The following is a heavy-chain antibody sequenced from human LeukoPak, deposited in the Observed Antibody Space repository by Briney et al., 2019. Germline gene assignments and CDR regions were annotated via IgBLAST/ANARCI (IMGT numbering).Heavy chain of an antibody. J-gene: IGHJ4*02. Sequence: SETLSLTCTVSGGSISSSSYYWGWIRQPPGKGLEWIGSICYSGSTYYNPSLKSRVTISVDTSKNQFSLKLSSVTAADTAVYYCARHRYYYDSSGYFLWGQGTLVTVSS. CDR3: ARHRYYYDSSGYFL. D-gene: IGHD3-22*01. CDR1: GGSISSSSYY. V-gene: IGHV4-39*01. CDR2: ICYSGST.